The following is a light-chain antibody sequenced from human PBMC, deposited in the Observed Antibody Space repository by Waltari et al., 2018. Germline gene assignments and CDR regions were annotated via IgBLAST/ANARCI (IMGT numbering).Light chain of an antibody. Sequence: QSLLVQPPSASGTPGQRATIFCSGRNSNIGTNNVNWYQQIPGTAPKLLIYNNNIRPSGVPDRFSGSRSCTSASLAISGLQSGDEAEYHCSAWDDSLVGPAFGGGTNLTVL. CDR2: NNN. CDR3: SAWDDSLVGPA. J-gene: IGLJ2*01. CDR1: NSNIGTNN. V-gene: IGLV1-44*01.